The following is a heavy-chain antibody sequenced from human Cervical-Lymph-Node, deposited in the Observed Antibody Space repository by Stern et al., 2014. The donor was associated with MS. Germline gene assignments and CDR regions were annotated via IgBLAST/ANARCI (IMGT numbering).Heavy chain of an antibody. J-gene: IGHJ6*02. CDR1: GFTFSSYS. Sequence: EVQLVESGGGLVQPGGSLRLSCAASGFTFSSYSMNWVRQAPGTGLAWVSYISSSSSTIYYANSVKGRFTISRDNAKNSLYLQMNSLRAEDTAVYYCARSAGADYGMDVWGQGTTVTVSS. CDR3: ARSAGADYGMDV. V-gene: IGHV3-48*01. D-gene: IGHD3-10*01. CDR2: ISSSSSTI.